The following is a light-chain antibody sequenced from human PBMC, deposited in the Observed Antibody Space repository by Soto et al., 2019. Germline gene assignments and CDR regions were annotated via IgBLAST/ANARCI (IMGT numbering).Light chain of an antibody. Sequence: DIVVTQSPLSLPVTPGEAASISRRSSQSLLHRNGKTYLDWYFQKPGQSPQLLMYLGSNRASGVPDRFTGTGSGTDFTLQISRVEAEDVGVYYCMQALQSPRTFGQGTKLEIK. V-gene: IGKV2-28*01. CDR2: LGS. CDR3: MQALQSPRT. J-gene: IGKJ2*01. CDR1: QSLLHRNGKTY.